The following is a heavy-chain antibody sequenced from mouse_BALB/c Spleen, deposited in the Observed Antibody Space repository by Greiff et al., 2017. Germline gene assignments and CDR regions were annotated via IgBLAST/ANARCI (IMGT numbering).Heavy chain of an antibody. D-gene: IGHD2-3*01. Sequence: DVKLVESGGGLVQPGGSRKLSCAASGFTFSSFGMHWVRQAPEKGLEWVAYISSGSSTIYYADTVKGRFTISRDNPKNTLFLQMTSLRSEDTAMYYCARCYDGYYDAMDYWGQGTSVTVSS. V-gene: IGHV5-17*02. J-gene: IGHJ4*01. CDR1: GFTFSSFG. CDR2: ISSGSSTI. CDR3: ARCYDGYYDAMDY.